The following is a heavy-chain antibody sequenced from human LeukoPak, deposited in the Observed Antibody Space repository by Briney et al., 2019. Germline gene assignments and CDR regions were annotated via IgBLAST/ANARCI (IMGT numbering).Heavy chain of an antibody. Sequence: SETLSLTCTVSGGTISSYYWSWIRQPPGKGLEWIGYIYYSGSTNYNPSLKSRVTISVDTSKNQFSLKLSSVTAADTAVYYCARAKGEQQLVVDAFDIWGQGIMVTVSS. V-gene: IGHV4-59*12. D-gene: IGHD6-13*01. CDR3: ARAKGEQQLVVDAFDI. CDR1: GGTISSYY. J-gene: IGHJ3*02. CDR2: IYYSGST.